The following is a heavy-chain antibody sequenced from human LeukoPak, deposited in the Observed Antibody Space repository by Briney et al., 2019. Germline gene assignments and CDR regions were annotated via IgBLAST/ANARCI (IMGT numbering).Heavy chain of an antibody. V-gene: IGHV3-20*04. CDR1: GFTFDDYG. CDR2: INWNGGST. Sequence: GGSLRLSXAASGFTFDDYGMSWVRQAPGKGLEWVSGINWNGGSTGYADSVKGRFTISRDNAKNSLYLQMNSLRAEDTALYYCAREFYDSSGYYYYYYYMDVWGKGTTVTVSS. J-gene: IGHJ6*03. D-gene: IGHD3-22*01. CDR3: AREFYDSSGYYYYYYYMDV.